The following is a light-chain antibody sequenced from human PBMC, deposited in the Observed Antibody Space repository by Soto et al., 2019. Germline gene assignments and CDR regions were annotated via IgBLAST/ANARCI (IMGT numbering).Light chain of an antibody. Sequence: EIELTQSPSTLSLSLGERATLSCRASQGVSTSDFAWYQQKPGQAPRLLMYGASHWESGIPDRFSGSGSGTEFTLTISSLQSEDFAAYYCHQYDTCPPTFGGGTKVDIK. CDR1: QGVSTSD. V-gene: IGKV3-20*01. CDR2: GAS. J-gene: IGKJ4*02. CDR3: HQYDTCPPT.